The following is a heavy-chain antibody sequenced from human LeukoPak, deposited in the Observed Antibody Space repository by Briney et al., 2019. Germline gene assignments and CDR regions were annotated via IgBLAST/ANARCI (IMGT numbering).Heavy chain of an antibody. D-gene: IGHD5-12*01. J-gene: IGHJ4*02. Sequence: SETLSLTCTVSGGSISSYYWSWIRQPAGKGLEWIGRIYTSGSTNYNPSLKSRVTMSVDTSKNQFSLKLSSVTAADTAVYYCARDGDEDIVATLIDYWGQGTLVTVSS. CDR3: ARDGDEDIVATLIDY. CDR2: IYTSGST. CDR1: GGSISSYY. V-gene: IGHV4-4*07.